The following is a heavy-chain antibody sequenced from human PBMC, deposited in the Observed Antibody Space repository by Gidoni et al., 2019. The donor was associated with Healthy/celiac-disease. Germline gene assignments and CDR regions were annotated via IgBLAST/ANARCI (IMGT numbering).Heavy chain of an antibody. J-gene: IGHJ2*01. CDR2: LYHSGST. Sequence: QVQLQESGPGLVKPSGTLYLTCAVSGGSLSRSNWWSWVRQPPGKGLEWIGELYHSGSTNYNPSRKSRVTISVDKSKNQFSLKLSAVTAADTAVYYCARDTVGVPAAPGRYFDLWGRGTLVTVSS. D-gene: IGHD2-2*01. CDR1: GGSLSRSNW. CDR3: ARDTVGVPAAPGRYFDL. V-gene: IGHV4-4*02.